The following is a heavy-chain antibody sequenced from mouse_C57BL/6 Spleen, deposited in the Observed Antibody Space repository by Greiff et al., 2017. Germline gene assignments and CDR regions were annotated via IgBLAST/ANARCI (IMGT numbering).Heavy chain of an antibody. J-gene: IGHJ4*01. CDR1: GYTFTSYT. Sequence: QVQLQQSGAELARPSASVKMSCKASGYTFTSYTMHWVKQRPGQGLEWIGYINPSSGYTKYNQKFKDKATLTADKSSSTAYMQRSSLTSEDSAVYYCARGGIYDYAMDYWGQGTSVTVSS. D-gene: IGHD1-3*01. V-gene: IGHV1-4*01. CDR2: INPSSGYT. CDR3: ARGGIYDYAMDY.